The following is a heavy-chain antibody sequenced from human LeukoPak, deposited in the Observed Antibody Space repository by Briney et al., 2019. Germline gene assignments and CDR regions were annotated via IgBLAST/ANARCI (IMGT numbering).Heavy chain of an antibody. CDR3: AKDLNLDYYDSSGPSGY. CDR2: ISGSGGST. D-gene: IGHD3-22*01. Sequence: GGSLRLSCAASGFTFSSYAMSWVRQAPGKGLEWVSAISGSGGSTYYADSVKGRFTISRDNSKNTLYLQMNSLRAEDTAVYYCAKDLNLDYYDSSGPSGYWGQGTLVTVSS. CDR1: GFTFSSYA. V-gene: IGHV3-23*01. J-gene: IGHJ4*02.